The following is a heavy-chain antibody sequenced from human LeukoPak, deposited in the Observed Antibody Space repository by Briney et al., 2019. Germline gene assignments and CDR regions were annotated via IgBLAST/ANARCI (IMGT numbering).Heavy chain of an antibody. CDR1: GFTVSSNY. D-gene: IGHD6-19*01. CDR3: AKARGSGFQRGDAFDV. Sequence: GGSLRLSCAASGFTVSSNYMSWVRQAPGKGLQWLGFISYDGKDKYYSDSVKGRISISRDNSKSTLYVQLDSLTSDDTALYYCAKARGSGFQRGDAFDVWGQGTRVTVSS. V-gene: IGHV3-30*02. CDR2: ISYDGKDK. J-gene: IGHJ3*01.